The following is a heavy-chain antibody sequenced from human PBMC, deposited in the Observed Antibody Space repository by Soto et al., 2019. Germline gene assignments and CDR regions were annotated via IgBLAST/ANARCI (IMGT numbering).Heavy chain of an antibody. CDR3: DSWGDIDVSSD. V-gene: IGHV3-7*01. CDR1: GFTFSANW. CDR2: INQDGSQT. D-gene: IGHD5-12*01. J-gene: IGHJ4*02. Sequence: EIQLVESGGGLVQPGGSLRLSCAASGFTFSANWMSWLRQAPGKGLEWVDHINQDGSQTLYVDSVKGRCTISRDNANNSLSLQMTSLRAAETAVYYGDSWGDIDVSSDWGQGILFTVSS.